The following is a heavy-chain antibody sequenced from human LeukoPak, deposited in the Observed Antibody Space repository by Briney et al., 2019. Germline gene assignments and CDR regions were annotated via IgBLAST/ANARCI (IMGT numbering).Heavy chain of an antibody. J-gene: IGHJ3*02. CDR3: ASRAMGNYYDSSDPRSDAFDI. V-gene: IGHV3-33*01. CDR1: GFTFSSYG. CDR2: IWYDGSNK. D-gene: IGHD3-22*01. Sequence: PGGSLRLSCAASGFTFSSYGMHWVRQAPGKGLEWVAVIWYDGSNKYYADSVKGRFTISRDNSKNTLYLQMNSLRAEDTAVYYCASRAMGNYYDSSDPRSDAFDIWGQGTMVTVSS.